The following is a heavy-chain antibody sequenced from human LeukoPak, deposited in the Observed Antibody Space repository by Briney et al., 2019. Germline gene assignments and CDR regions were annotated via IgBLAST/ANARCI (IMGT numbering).Heavy chain of an antibody. CDR1: GYTFTSYG. CDR2: ISAYNGNT. Sequence: ASVKVSCKASGYTFTSYGISWVRQAPGQGLEWMGWISAYNGNTNYAQKLQGRVTMTTDTSTSTAYMELRSLRSDDTAVYYCARDSYNYDSSGYLHWGQGTLVTVSS. J-gene: IGHJ1*01. V-gene: IGHV1-18*01. D-gene: IGHD3-22*01. CDR3: ARDSYNYDSSGYLH.